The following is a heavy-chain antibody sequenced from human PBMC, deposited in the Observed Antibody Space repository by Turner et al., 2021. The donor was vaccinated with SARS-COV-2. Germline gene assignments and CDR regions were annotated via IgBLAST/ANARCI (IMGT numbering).Heavy chain of an antibody. D-gene: IGHD3-3*01. CDR2: IYYSGIT. CDR1: GGSISSTRYY. V-gene: IGHV4-39*01. J-gene: IGHJ4*02. Sequence: QLQLQESGPGLVKPSETLSLTCTVSGGSISSTRYYWGWIRQPPGKGLEWIGGIYYSGITYYNPSLKSRVTISADTTKNQFSLKLSSVTAADTAVYYCACGYYSRGDYWGQGTLVTVSS. CDR3: ACGYYSRGDY.